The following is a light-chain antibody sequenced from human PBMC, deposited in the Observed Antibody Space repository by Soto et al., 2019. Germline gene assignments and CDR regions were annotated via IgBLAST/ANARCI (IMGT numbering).Light chain of an antibody. CDR2: GAS. V-gene: IGKV3-20*01. Sequence: EIVLTQSPGTLSLSLGERATLSCRASQSVSSSYLAWYQQKPGQAPRLLIYGASSRATGIPDRSSGSGSGTDFTLTISRLEPEDFAMYYCQQYGSSRTFGQGTKVDIK. CDR1: QSVSSSY. J-gene: IGKJ1*01. CDR3: QQYGSSRT.